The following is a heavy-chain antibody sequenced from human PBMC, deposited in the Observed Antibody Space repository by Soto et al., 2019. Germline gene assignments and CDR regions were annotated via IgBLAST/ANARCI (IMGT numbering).Heavy chain of an antibody. D-gene: IGHD2-2*01. Sequence: SLRLSCAASGFTFMNYGMTWVRQAPGKGLEWISSISGSGSTTYYGDSVKGRFTISRDNSKNTLYLQMNSLRAEDTARYYCAKDGAYCSRTSCYFNDWGQGTLVTVSS. J-gene: IGHJ4*02. CDR2: ISGSGSTT. CDR1: GFTFMNYG. V-gene: IGHV3-23*01. CDR3: AKDGAYCSRTSCYFND.